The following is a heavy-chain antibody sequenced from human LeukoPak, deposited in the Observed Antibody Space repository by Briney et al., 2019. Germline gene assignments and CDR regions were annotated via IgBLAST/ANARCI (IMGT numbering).Heavy chain of an antibody. Sequence: SETLSLTCTVSGGSISSYYRSWIRQPPGKGLEWIGYIYYSGSTNYNPSLKSRVTISVDTSKNQFSLKLSSVTAADTAVYYCARGARDGYNYRGQGTLVTVSS. V-gene: IGHV4-59*01. CDR2: IYYSGST. J-gene: IGHJ4*02. CDR1: GGSISSYY. D-gene: IGHD5-24*01. CDR3: ARGARDGYNY.